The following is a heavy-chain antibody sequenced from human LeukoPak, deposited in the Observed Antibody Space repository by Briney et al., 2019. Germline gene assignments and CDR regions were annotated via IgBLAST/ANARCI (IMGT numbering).Heavy chain of an antibody. V-gene: IGHV3-66*01. D-gene: IGHD6-19*01. CDR3: ARDIAVAPSPGY. CDR2: IYGGGTT. J-gene: IGHJ4*02. CDR1: GFSVTSNY. Sequence: GGSLRLSCAASGFSVTSNYMNWVRQAPGKGLEWVSVIYGGGTTWYADSVKGRFAISRDNFKNTLYLEMNSLRAEDTAVYYCARDIAVAPSPGYWGQGTLVTVSS.